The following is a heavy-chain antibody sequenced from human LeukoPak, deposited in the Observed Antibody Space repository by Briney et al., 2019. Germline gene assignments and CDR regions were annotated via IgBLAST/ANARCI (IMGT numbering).Heavy chain of an antibody. CDR1: GFTFSSYA. CDR2: ISGSGGST. D-gene: IGHD5-12*01. Sequence: GGSLRLSCAASGFTFSSYAMSWVRQAPGKGLEWVSAISGSGGSTYYADSVKGRFTISRDNSKNTLYPQMNSLRAEDTAVYYCAKFLRIGYDNFDYWGQGTLVTVSS. V-gene: IGHV3-23*01. J-gene: IGHJ4*02. CDR3: AKFLRIGYDNFDY.